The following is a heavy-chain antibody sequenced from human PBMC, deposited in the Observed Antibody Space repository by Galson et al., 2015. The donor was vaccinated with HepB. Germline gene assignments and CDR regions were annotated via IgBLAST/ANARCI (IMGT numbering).Heavy chain of an antibody. CDR2: ISGSGGST. J-gene: IGHJ4*02. V-gene: IGHV3-23*01. D-gene: IGHD2-2*01. Sequence: SLRLSCAASGFTFGDYAMSWVRQAPGKGLEWVSAISGSGGSTYYADSVKGRFTISRDNSKNTLYLQMNSLRAEDTAVYYCATHPGLPAATGYYFDYWGQGTLVTVSS. CDR1: GFTFGDYA. CDR3: ATHPGLPAATGYYFDY.